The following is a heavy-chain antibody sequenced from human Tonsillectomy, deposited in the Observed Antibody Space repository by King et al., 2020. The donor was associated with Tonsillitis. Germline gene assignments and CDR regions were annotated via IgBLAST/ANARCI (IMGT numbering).Heavy chain of an antibody. D-gene: IGHD6-6*01. Sequence: VQLVQSGAEVKKPGASVKVSCKASGYTFNSYGISWVRQAPGQGLEWMGWISAYNGNTNYAQKLQGRVTMTTDTSTSTAYMELRSLRSDDTAVYFCARGRGGTQYSSSSHFDYWGQGTLVTVSS. CDR1: GYTFNSYG. CDR3: ARGRGGTQYSSSSHFDY. J-gene: IGHJ4*02. V-gene: IGHV1-18*04. CDR2: ISAYNGNT.